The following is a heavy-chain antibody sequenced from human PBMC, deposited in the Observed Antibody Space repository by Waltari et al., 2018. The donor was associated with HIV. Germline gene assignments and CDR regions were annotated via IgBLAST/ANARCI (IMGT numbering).Heavy chain of an antibody. V-gene: IGHV3-53*01. Sequence: IQFGGSLRVARAGSWVALRFKHMRWVGQAPGKGLEWVSVIYSGGSTYYADSVKGRFTISRDNSKNTLYLQMNSLRAEDTAVYYCAREDYGGNSYFDYWGQGTLVTVSS. CDR2: IYSGGST. CDR1: WVALRFKH. CDR3: AREDYGGNSYFDY. D-gene: IGHD4-17*01. J-gene: IGHJ4*02.